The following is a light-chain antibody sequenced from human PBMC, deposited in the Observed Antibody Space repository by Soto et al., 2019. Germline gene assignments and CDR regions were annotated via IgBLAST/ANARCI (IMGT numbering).Light chain of an antibody. J-gene: IGKJ5*01. CDR1: QSVSTNY. CDR2: GAS. CDR3: QQYNNWPIT. V-gene: IGKV3-20*01. Sequence: EIVLTQSPGTVSLSPGERATLSCRASQSVSTNYLAWYQQKPGQAPRLLIYGASTRATGIPARFSGSGSGTDFTLTISGLEPEDFAVYYCQQYNNWPITFGQGARLEIK.